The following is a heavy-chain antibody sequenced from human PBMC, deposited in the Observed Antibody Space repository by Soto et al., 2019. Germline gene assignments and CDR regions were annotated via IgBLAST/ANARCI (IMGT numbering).Heavy chain of an antibody. Sequence: SDTLSLACAVCGGSFRGYYGSWIRGPAGKGLEWIGEINHSGSTNYNPSLKSRVTISVDTSKNQFSLKLSSVTAADTAVYYCARAGTGVEYRRSSVAPSLRNCFDPWGQGTLVTVSS. V-gene: IGHV4-34*01. CDR1: GGSFRGYY. J-gene: IGHJ5*02. D-gene: IGHD6-6*01. CDR3: ARAGTGVEYRRSSVAPSLRNCFDP. CDR2: INHSGST.